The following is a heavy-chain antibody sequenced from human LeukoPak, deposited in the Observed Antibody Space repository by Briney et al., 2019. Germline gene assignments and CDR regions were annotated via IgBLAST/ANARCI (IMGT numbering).Heavy chain of an antibody. CDR2: IYYSGST. V-gene: IGHV4-59*11. D-gene: IGHD3-22*01. CDR3: ARAGSSGYYYYYYYMDV. J-gene: IGHJ6*03. CDR1: GGSISSHY. Sequence: SETLSLTCTVSGGSISSHYWSWIRQPPGKGLEWIGYIYYSGSTNYNPSLRSRVTISVDTSKNQFSLKLSSVTAADTAVYYCARAGSSGYYYYYYYMDVWGKGTTVTVSS.